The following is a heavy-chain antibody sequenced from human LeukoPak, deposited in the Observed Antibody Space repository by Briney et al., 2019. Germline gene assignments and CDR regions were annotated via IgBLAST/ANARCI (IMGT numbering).Heavy chain of an antibody. CDR3: ARERAAMDS. CDR2: IYYSGST. J-gene: IGHJ5*02. CDR1: GGSIRSDY. D-gene: IGHD5-18*01. Sequence: SETLSLTCIVSGGSIRSDYWSWIRQPPGKGLERIGYIYYSGSTNYNPSLKSRVTISVDTSKNQFSLKLTSVTAADTAVYFCARERAAMDSWGQGTLVTVSS. V-gene: IGHV4-59*01.